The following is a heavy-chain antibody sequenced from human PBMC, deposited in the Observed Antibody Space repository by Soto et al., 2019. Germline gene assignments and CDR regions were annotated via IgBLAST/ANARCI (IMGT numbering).Heavy chain of an antibody. D-gene: IGHD2-2*01. CDR2: ISSSSSYT. J-gene: IGHJ6*02. CDR1: GFTFSDYY. CDR3: ARYDGYCRSTSCDGMDV. Sequence: QVQLVESGGGLVKPGGSLRLSCAASGFTFSDYYMSWIRQAPGKGLEWVSYISSSSSYTNYADSVKGRFTISRDNAXNXXYLQMSSLRAEDTAVYYCARYDGYCRSTSCDGMDVWGQGTTVTVSS. V-gene: IGHV3-11*05.